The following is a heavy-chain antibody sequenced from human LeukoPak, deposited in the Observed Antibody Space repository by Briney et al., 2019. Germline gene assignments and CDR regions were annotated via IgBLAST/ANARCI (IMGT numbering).Heavy chain of an antibody. D-gene: IGHD3-10*01. Sequence: SETLSLTCTVSGYSISSTYYWGWIRQPPGKGLEWVGSVFHSGNTDYNPSLKSRVTISVDTSKNHLSLKLSSVTAADTAVYYCARDPANYYGSGSYHWFDPWGQGTLVTVSS. CDR2: VFHSGNT. V-gene: IGHV4-38-2*02. CDR1: GYSISSTYY. J-gene: IGHJ5*02. CDR3: ARDPANYYGSGSYHWFDP.